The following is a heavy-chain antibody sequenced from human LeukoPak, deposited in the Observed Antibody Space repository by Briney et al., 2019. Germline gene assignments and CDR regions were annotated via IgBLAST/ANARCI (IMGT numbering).Heavy chain of an antibody. Sequence: GGSLRLSCAASGFTFSSYAMSWVRQAPGKGLEWVSAISGSGGSTYYADSVKGRFTISRDNSKNTLYLQMNSLRAEDTAVYYCAKETLDIVVVPAAIFALWGQGTLVTVSS. V-gene: IGHV3-23*01. CDR2: ISGSGGST. J-gene: IGHJ5*02. CDR3: AKETLDIVVVPAAIFAL. D-gene: IGHD2-2*02. CDR1: GFTFSSYA.